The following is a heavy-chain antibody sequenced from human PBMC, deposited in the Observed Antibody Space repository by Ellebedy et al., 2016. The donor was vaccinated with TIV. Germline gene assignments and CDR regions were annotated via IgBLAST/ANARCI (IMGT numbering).Heavy chain of an antibody. CDR3: ARATSGFDL. CDR1: GFTFSSYA. CDR2: ISYDGSNK. D-gene: IGHD6-19*01. V-gene: IGHV3-30-3*01. Sequence: GESLKISCTASGFTFSSYAMHWVRQAPGKGLEWVAVISYDGSNKYYADSVKGRFTISRDNSKNTLYLQMNSLGAEDTAVYYCARATSGFDLWGRGTLVTVSS. J-gene: IGHJ2*01.